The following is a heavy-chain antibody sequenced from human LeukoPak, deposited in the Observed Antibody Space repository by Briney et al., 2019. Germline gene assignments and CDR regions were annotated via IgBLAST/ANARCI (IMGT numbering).Heavy chain of an antibody. Sequence: PSQTLSLTCTVSGGSISSGGYYWSWIRQHPGKGLEWIGYIYYSGSTYYNPSLKSRVTISVDTSKNQFSLKLSSVTAADTAVYYCARDPRPIAAAATNWFDPWGQGTLVTVSS. J-gene: IGHJ5*02. CDR1: GGSISSGGYY. V-gene: IGHV4-31*03. D-gene: IGHD6-13*01. CDR2: IYYSGST. CDR3: ARDPRPIAAAATNWFDP.